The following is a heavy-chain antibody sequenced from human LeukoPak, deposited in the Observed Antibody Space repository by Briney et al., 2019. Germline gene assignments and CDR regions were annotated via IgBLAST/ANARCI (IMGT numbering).Heavy chain of an antibody. J-gene: IGHJ4*02. D-gene: IGHD2-15*01. CDR1: GFTFSSYW. CDR2: INSDGSST. CDR3: AREGAAPGPFDY. Sequence: GGSLRLSCAASGFTFSSYWMHWVRQAPGKGLVWVSRINSDGSSTSYADSVKGRFTISRDNAKNTLYLQMNSLRAEDMAVYYCAREGAAPGPFDYWGQGTLVTVSS. V-gene: IGHV3-74*01.